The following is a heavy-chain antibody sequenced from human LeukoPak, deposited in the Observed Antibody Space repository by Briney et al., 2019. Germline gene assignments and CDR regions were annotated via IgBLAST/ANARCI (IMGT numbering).Heavy chain of an antibody. CDR2: FDPEDGET. Sequence: GASVKVSCKVSGYTLTELSMHWVRQAPGKGLEWMGGFDPEDGETIYAQKFQGRVTMTEDTSTDTAYMELSSLRSEDTAVYYCATDREITIFGVVSILLNYWGQGTLVTVSS. J-gene: IGHJ4*02. V-gene: IGHV1-24*01. D-gene: IGHD3-3*01. CDR3: ATDREITIFGVVSILLNY. CDR1: GYTLTELS.